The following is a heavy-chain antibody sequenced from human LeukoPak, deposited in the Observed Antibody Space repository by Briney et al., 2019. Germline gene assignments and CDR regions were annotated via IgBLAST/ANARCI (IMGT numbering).Heavy chain of an antibody. CDR3: ASRYGDSPWNAFDI. V-gene: IGHV1-69*05. CDR1: GGTFSSYA. CDR2: IIPIFGAA. D-gene: IGHD4-17*01. Sequence: GASVTVSCKASGGTFSSYAISWVRQAPGQGLEWMGGIIPIFGAANYAQKFQGRVTITTDESTSTAYMELSSLRSEDTAVYYCASRYGDSPWNAFDIWGQGTMVTVSS. J-gene: IGHJ3*02.